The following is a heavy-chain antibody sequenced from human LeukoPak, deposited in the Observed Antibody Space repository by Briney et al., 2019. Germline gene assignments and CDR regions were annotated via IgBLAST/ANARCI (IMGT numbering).Heavy chain of an antibody. J-gene: IGHJ6*03. V-gene: IGHV3-74*01. Sequence: AGGSLRLSCAATGLSVSSNFMSWVRQAPGKGLKWVARIDSDDSRTIYADSVEGRFTISRDDAKSTLYLQMNSLRAEDTAVYYCARGFGRTGYPGDCYDYMDVWGKGTTVTVSS. CDR2: IDSDDSRT. CDR1: GLSVSSNF. D-gene: IGHD3/OR15-3a*01. CDR3: ARGFGRTGYPGDCYDYMDV.